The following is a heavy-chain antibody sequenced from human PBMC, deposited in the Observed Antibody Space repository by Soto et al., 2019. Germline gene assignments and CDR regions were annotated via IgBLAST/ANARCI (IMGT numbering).Heavy chain of an antibody. J-gene: IGHJ3*02. CDR2: IYYSGST. CDR1: GGSISSYY. CDR3: ARHYGTMVRGVYLDAFDI. D-gene: IGHD3-10*01. Sequence: SETLSLTCTVSGGSISSYYWSWIRQPPGKGLEWIGYIYYSGSTNYNPSLKSRVTKSVDTSKNQFSLKLNSVTAADTAVFYCARHYGTMVRGVYLDAFDIWGQGTMVTVSS. V-gene: IGHV4-59*08.